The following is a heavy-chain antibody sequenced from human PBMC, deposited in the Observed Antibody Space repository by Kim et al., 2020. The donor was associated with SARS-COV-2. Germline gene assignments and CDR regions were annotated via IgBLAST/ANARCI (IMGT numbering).Heavy chain of an antibody. J-gene: IGHJ4*02. V-gene: IGHV1-2*02. CDR3: ARGVGATSPDY. CDR2: T. Sequence: TNDAQMFQGRVTMTRDTSISTAYMELSRLGSDDTAVYYCARGVGATSPDYWGQGTLVTVSS. D-gene: IGHD1-26*01.